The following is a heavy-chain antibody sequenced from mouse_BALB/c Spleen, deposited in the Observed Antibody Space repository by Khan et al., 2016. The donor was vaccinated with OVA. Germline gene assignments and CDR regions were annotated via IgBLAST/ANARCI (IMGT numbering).Heavy chain of an antibody. CDR3: GMGRTY. J-gene: IGHJ3*01. CDR2: ISYSGDT. CDR1: GYSITSDYA. V-gene: IGHV3-2*02. D-gene: IGHD2-3*01. Sequence: EVELVESGPGLVKPSQSLSLTCTVTGYSITSDYAWNWIRQFPGNKLEWMGYISYSGDTSYNPSLKSRISVTRDTSKNQFFLQLNSVTTEDTAPYYCGMGRTYWGQGTLVTVSA.